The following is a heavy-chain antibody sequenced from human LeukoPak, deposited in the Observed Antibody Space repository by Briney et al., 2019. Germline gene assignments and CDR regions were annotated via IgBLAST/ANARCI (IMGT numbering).Heavy chain of an antibody. CDR1: GFTFSSYE. D-gene: IGHD3-10*01. J-gene: IGHJ4*02. V-gene: IGHV3-7*03. CDR2: IKQDGSEK. Sequence: GGSLRLSCAASGFTFSSYEMNWVRQAPGKGLEWVANIKQDGSEKYYVDSVKGRFTISRDNAKSSLYLQMNSLRAEDTAVYFCVRDDRTMVRGVPDYWGQGTLVTVSS. CDR3: VRDDRTMVRGVPDY.